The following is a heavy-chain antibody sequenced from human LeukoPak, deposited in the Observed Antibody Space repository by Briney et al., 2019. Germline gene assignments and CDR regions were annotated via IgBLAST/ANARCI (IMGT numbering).Heavy chain of an antibody. J-gene: IGHJ4*02. Sequence: SETLSLTCTASGGSISSYYWSWIRQPPGKGLEWIGYIYYSGSTNYNPSLKSRVTISVDTSKNQFSLKLSSVTAADTAVYYCARGSGYGDSPGLHWGQGTLVTVSS. CDR1: GGSISSYY. D-gene: IGHD4-17*01. CDR3: ARGSGYGDSPGLH. V-gene: IGHV4-59*01. CDR2: IYYSGST.